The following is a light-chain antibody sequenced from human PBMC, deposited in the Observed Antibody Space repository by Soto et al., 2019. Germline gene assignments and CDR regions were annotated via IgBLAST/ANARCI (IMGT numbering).Light chain of an antibody. CDR3: RSYTSRSTLV. CDR2: EVI. CDR1: MSHVGGYNY. V-gene: IGLV2-14*01. Sequence: QSVLTQPASVSGSPGQSATISCTATMSHVGGYNYVSWYQQHPGKAPKLIICEVISRPSGVSNRFSGSKSGNTASLTISGLQAEDEADYYCRSYTSRSTLVFGTGTKVTVL. J-gene: IGLJ1*01.